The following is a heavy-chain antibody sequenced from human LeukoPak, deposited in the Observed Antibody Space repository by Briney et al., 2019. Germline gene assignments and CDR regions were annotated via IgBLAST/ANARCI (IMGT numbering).Heavy chain of an antibody. V-gene: IGHV1-2*02. J-gene: IGHJ1*01. CDR1: GYTFTGYY. CDR3: ARVGGYYDSSGYYPRYFQH. D-gene: IGHD3-22*01. Sequence: ASVKVSCKASGYTFTGYYMHWVRQAPGQGLEWMGWINPNSGGTNYAQKFQGRVTMTRDTSISTAYMELSRLRSDDTAVYYCARVGGYYDSSGYYPRYFQHWGQGTLVTVSS. CDR2: INPNSGGT.